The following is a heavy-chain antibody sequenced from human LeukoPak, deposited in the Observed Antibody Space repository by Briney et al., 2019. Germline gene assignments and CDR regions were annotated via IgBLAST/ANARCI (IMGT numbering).Heavy chain of an antibody. D-gene: IGHD3-22*01. CDR2: IYHSGST. CDR1: GGSISTYY. V-gene: IGHV4-4*07. J-gene: IGHJ1*01. CDR3: AREKSSSYGLAQH. Sequence: SETLSLTCTVSGGSISTYYWSWIRQPAGKGLEWIGSIYHSGSTYYNPSLKSRFTLSVDTSTNQLFLKLSSVTAADTAVYYCAREKSSSYGLAQHWGQGTLVIVSS.